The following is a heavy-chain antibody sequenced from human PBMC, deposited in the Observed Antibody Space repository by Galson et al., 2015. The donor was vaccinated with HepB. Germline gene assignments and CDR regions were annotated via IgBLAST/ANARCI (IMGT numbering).Heavy chain of an antibody. J-gene: IGHJ5*02. D-gene: IGHD3-16*01. CDR3: AKGRGGLGH. CDR1: GFTFSSYA. Sequence: SLRLSCAASGFTFSSYAMHWVRQAPGKGLEWVAVIPYDGNNKYYADTVKGRFTISRDNSKNVLYLQMNSLRSGDTAVYYCAKGRGGLGHWGQGTLVSVSS. V-gene: IGHV3-30*18. CDR2: IPYDGNNK.